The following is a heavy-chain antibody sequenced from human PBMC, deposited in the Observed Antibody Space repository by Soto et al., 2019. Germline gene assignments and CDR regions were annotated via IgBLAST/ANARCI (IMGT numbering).Heavy chain of an antibody. Sequence: SETLSLTCAVYGGSFSGYYWSWIRQPPGKGLEWIGEINHSGSTNYNPSLKSRVTISVDTSKNQFSLKLSSVTAAETAVYYCARAGYSYGYFDYWGQGTLVTVSS. CDR2: INHSGST. D-gene: IGHD5-18*01. V-gene: IGHV4-34*01. CDR3: ARAGYSYGYFDY. J-gene: IGHJ4*02. CDR1: GGSFSGYY.